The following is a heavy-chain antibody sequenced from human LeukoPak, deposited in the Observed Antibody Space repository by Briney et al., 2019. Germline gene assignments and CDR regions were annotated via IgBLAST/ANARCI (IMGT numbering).Heavy chain of an antibody. D-gene: IGHD6-6*01. Sequence: ASVKVSCKASGYTFTSYYMHWVRQAPGQGLEWMGWMNPNSGNTGYAQKFQGRVTITRNTSISTAYMELSSLRSEDTAVYYCARSMAAEYAFDIWGQGTMVTVSS. V-gene: IGHV1-8*03. CDR1: GYTFTSYY. CDR2: MNPNSGNT. CDR3: ARSMAAEYAFDI. J-gene: IGHJ3*02.